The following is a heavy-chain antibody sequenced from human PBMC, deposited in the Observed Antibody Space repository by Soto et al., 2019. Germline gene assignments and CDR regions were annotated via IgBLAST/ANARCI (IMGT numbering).Heavy chain of an antibody. J-gene: IGHJ4*02. D-gene: IGHD4-17*01. V-gene: IGHV3-49*03. CDR1: GFTFPDYG. CDR2: IRSRPYGGTT. Sequence: EVQLVESGGGLIQPGRSLRLSCTPSGFTFPDYGVSWFRQAPGKGLEWLGFIRSRPYGGTTEYAASVEGRFTISRDNSEGIAYLQMNSLKTEDTAVYYCAKKFDDGDYPFYFDYWGQGTLVTVSS. CDR3: AKKFDDGDYPFYFDY.